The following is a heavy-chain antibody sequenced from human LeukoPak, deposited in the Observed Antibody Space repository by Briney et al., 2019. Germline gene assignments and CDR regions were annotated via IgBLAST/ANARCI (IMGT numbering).Heavy chain of an antibody. J-gene: IGHJ4*02. V-gene: IGHV3-48*01. CDR3: AKDDRSSWYYFDY. CDR1: GFTFSSYS. Sequence: QPGGSLRLSRAASGFTFSSYSMNWVRQAPGKGLEWVSYISSSSSTIYYADSVKGRFTISRDNAKNSLYLQMNSLRAEDTAVYYCAKDDRSSWYYFDYWGQGTLVTVSS. CDR2: ISSSSSTI. D-gene: IGHD6-13*01.